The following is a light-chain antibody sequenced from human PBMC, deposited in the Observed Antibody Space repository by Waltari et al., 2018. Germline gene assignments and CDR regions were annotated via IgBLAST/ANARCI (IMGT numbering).Light chain of an antibody. CDR1: RSDVGRYDL. J-gene: IGLJ3*02. CDR3: CSYADSRTWV. CDR2: EDS. Sequence: QSALTQPASVSGSPGQSITISCTGIRSDVGRYDLVSCYTHHPNNATQVIIFEDSKRPSGVSNRFSGSKSGNTASLTISGLQAEDEADYYCCSYADSRTWVFGGGTKLTVL. V-gene: IGLV2-23*01.